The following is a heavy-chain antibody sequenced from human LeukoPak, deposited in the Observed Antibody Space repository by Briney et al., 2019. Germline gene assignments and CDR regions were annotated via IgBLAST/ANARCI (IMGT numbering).Heavy chain of an antibody. CDR3: AKDSSGIAAAAMS. CDR2: ISWDGGST. J-gene: IGHJ4*02. CDR1: GFTFDDYA. D-gene: IGHD6-13*01. Sequence: GGSLRLSCAASGFTFDDYAMHWVRQAPGKGLEWVSLISWDGGSTYYADSVKGRFTISRDNSKNTLYLQMNSLRAEDTAVYYCAKDSSGIAAAAMSWGQGTLVTVSS. V-gene: IGHV3-43D*04.